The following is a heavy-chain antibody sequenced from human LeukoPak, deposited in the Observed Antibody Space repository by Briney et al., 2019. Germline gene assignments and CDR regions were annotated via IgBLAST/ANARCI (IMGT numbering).Heavy chain of an antibody. CDR1: GGSISSYY. CDR2: IYTSGST. CDR3: AREVSSIAARFCDY. J-gene: IGHJ4*02. D-gene: IGHD6-6*01. Sequence: SETLSLTCTVSGGSISSYYWSWIRQPAGKGLEWIGRIYTSGSTNYNPSLKSRVTMSVDTSKNQFSLKLSSVTAADTAVYYCAREVSSIAARFCDYWAREPWSPSPQ. V-gene: IGHV4-4*07.